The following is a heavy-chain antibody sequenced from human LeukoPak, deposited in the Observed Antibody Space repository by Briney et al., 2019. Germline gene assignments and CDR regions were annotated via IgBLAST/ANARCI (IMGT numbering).Heavy chain of an antibody. D-gene: IGHD2-2*01. CDR1: GYTLTELS. CDR3: AFPAGDQGYFDY. CDR2: FDPEDGET. J-gene: IGHJ4*02. V-gene: IGHV1-24*01. Sequence: GASVKVYCKVSGYTLTELSMHWVRQAPGKGLEWMGGFDPEDGETIYAQKFQGRVTMTEDTSTDTAYMELSSLRSEDTAVYYCAFPAGDQGYFDYWGQGTLVTVSS.